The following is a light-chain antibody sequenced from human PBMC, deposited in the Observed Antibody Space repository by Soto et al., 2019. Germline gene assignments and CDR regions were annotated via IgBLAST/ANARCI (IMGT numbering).Light chain of an antibody. Sequence: QSVLTQPASVSGSPGQSIAISCTGTFNDVGGYDYVSWYQQHPDKAPKLMIYEVTKRPSGVSNRFSGSKSGNTASLTISGLQPEDEADYYCSSHSSGSTRVFGSGTKVTDL. CDR2: EVT. J-gene: IGLJ1*01. CDR1: FNDVGGYDY. CDR3: SSHSSGSTRV. V-gene: IGLV2-14*01.